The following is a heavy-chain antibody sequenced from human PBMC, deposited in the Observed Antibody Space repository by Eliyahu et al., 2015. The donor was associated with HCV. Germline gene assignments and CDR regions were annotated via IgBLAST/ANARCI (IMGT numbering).Heavy chain of an antibody. V-gene: IGHV3-23*01. J-gene: IGHJ4*02. Sequence: EVELLESGGGLAQPGGSLRLSCAASGXTFSTYAMNWVRQALGKGLELVSGISGSGDSTKYADSVKGRFTISRDNSKNTMYLQMNSLRVEDTAVYFCAKDLWPRGVMGVAGPFDYWGQGTLVTVSS. CDR1: GXTFSTYA. CDR2: ISGSGDST. CDR3: AKDLWPRGVMGVAGPFDY. D-gene: IGHD6-19*01.